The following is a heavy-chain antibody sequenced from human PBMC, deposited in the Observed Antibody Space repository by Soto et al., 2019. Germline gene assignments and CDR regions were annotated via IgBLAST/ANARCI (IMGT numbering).Heavy chain of an antibody. D-gene: IGHD3-22*01. CDR1: GGSIGSSSDY. J-gene: IGHJ5*02. CDR3: ARRNYYDSSGYYYWFDP. V-gene: IGHV4-39*01. CDR2: IYYSGST. Sequence: PSETLSLTCTVSGGSIGSSSDYWGWIRQPPGKGLEWIGSIYYSGSTYYNPSLKSRVTISVDTSKNQFSLKLSSVTAADTAVYYCARRNYYDSSGYYYWFDPWGQGTLVTVSS.